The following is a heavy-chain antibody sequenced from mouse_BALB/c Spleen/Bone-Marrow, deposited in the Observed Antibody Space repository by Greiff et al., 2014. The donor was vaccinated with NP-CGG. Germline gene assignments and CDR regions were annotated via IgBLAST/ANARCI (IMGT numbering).Heavy chain of an antibody. D-gene: IGHD2-10*01. CDR3: ARGGLLWSSFAY. CDR2: IWSGGNT. V-gene: IGHV2-2*02. CDR1: GFSLTSHI. Sequence: QVQLQQSGPGQVQPSQSLSITCTVSGFSLTSHIVHWVRQSPGKGLEWLGVIWSGGNTDYNAAFISRLSIAKDNSKGQVFFKRNSLHANDTAIYYCARGGLLWSSFAYWGQGTLVTVSA. J-gene: IGHJ3*01.